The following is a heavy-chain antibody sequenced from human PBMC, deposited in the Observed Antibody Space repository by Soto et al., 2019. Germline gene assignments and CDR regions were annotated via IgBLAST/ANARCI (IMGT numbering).Heavy chain of an antibody. CDR3: ARHDCISSSCYYYYYYGMDV. Sequence: QVQLVQAGAEVKQLGSSVKVSCKASGGTFSSYAISWVRQAPGQGLEWMGGIIPIFDTANYAQKFQDRVTITSDESTSTAYMELSSLRPEDTAVYYCARHDCISSSCYYYYYYGMDVWGQGTTVTVSS. D-gene: IGHD2-15*01. CDR2: IIPIFDTA. J-gene: IGHJ6*02. V-gene: IGHV1-69*05. CDR1: GGTFSSYA.